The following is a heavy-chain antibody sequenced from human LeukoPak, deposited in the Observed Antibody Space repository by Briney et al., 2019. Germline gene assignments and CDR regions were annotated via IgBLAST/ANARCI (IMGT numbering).Heavy chain of an antibody. CDR3: ARERLENLYNWFDP. V-gene: IGHV4-59*01. J-gene: IGHJ5*02. CDR1: GVSTSTYS. CDR2: IYYSGIT. Sequence: PSETLSLTCTVSGVSTSTYSWSWIRQPPGKGLECLGYIYYSGITNYNPSLKSRITISVDTSKNQFSLKLSSVTAADTAVYYCARERLENLYNWFDPWGQGTLVTVSS. D-gene: IGHD5-24*01.